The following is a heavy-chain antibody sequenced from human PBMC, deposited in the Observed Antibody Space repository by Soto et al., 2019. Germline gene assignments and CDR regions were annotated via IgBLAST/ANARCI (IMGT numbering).Heavy chain of an antibody. CDR2: INHSGST. CDR3: ARGVGYRYYYDSSGSHGHDY. J-gene: IGHJ4*02. CDR1: GGSFSGYY. Sequence: SETLSLTCAVYGGSFSGYYWSWIRQPPGKGLEWIGEINHSGSTNYNPSLKSRVTISVDTSKNQFSLKLSSVTAADTAVYYCARGVGYRYYYDSSGSHGHDYWGQGTLVTVSS. D-gene: IGHD3-22*01. V-gene: IGHV4-34*01.